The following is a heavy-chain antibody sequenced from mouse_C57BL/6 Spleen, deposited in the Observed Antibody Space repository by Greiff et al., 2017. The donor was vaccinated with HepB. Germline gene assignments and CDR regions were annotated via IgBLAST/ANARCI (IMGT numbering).Heavy chain of an antibody. D-gene: IGHD2-4*01. V-gene: IGHV5-17*01. CDR1: GFTFSDYG. CDR2: ISSGSSTI. J-gene: IGHJ3*01. Sequence: EVQVVESGGGLVKPGGSLKLSCAASGFTFSDYGMHWVRQAPEKGLEWVAYISSGSSTIYYADTVKGRFTISRDNAKNTLFLQMTSLRSEDTAMYYCARDYDYDQAWFAYWGQGTLVTVSA. CDR3: ARDYDYDQAWFAY.